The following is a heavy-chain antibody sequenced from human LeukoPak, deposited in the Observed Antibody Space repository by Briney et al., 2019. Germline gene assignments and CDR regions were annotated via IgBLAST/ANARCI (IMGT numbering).Heavy chain of an antibody. D-gene: IGHD3-22*01. CDR1: GFTFNTYA. CDR3: AKSSYYDSAGYYREYYFDY. V-gene: IGHV3-23*01. J-gene: IGHJ4*02. CDR2: ISGSGGST. Sequence: PGGSLRLSCVASGFTFNTYAMSWVRQPPGKGLEWVSSISGSGGSTHYADSVKGRFTVSRDKTKSMLYLQMTSLRAEDTAVYYCAKSSYYDSAGYYREYYFDYWGQGTLVTVSS.